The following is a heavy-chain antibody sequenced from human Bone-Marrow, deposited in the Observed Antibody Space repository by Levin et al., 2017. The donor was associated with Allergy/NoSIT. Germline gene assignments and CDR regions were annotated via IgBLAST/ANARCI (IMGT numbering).Heavy chain of an antibody. CDR1: GFTFSNSA. CDR3: AKVDGTYWGGFEF. Sequence: PGGSLRLSCAASGFTFSNSAMNWVRQAPGKGLEWVSGISASGGSTYSADSVKGRFTISRDNSKNTLYLQMNSLRADDTAVYFCAKVDGTYWGGFEFWGQGTLVAVSS. CDR2: ISASGGST. D-gene: IGHD3-16*01. V-gene: IGHV3-23*01. J-gene: IGHJ4*02.